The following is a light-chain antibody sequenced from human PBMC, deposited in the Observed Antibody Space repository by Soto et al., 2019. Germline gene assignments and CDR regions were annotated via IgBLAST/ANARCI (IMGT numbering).Light chain of an antibody. CDR3: QQYNKWPRT. CDR1: QSLSSD. V-gene: IGKV3-15*01. CDR2: GAS. J-gene: IGKJ1*01. Sequence: EFVLTQSPGTLSLSPGERATLSCRASQSLSSDLAWYQQKVGQAPRLLIYGASTRATGIPARYSGSGSGTEFNFTISSLQSEDFAVYYCQQYNKWPRTFGQGTKVDIK.